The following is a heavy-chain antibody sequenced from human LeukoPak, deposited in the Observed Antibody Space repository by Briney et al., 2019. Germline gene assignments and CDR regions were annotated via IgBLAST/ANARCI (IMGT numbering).Heavy chain of an antibody. D-gene: IGHD3-3*01. CDR2: ISGSGGST. CDR1: GFTFSSYA. J-gene: IGHJ4*02. V-gene: IGHV3-23*01. CDR3: AKDSYYDFWSGYYLDYFDY. Sequence: GGSLRLSCAASGFTFSSYAMHWVRQAPGKGLEWVSAISGSGGSTYYADSVKGRFTISRDNSKNTLYLQMNSLRAEDTAVYYCAKDSYYDFWSGYYLDYFDYWGQGTLVTVSS.